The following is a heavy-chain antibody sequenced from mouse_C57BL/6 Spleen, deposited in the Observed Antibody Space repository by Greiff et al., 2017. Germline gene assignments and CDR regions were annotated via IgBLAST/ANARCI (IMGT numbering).Heavy chain of an antibody. CDR2: IDPSDSYT. CDR1: GYTFTSYW. CDR3: ARSADSPGGFDY. Sequence: VQLQQSGAELVMPGASVKLSCKASGYTFTSYWMHWVKQRPGQGLEWIGEIDPSDSYTNYNQKFKGKSTLTVDKSSSTAYMQLSSLTSEDSAVYYCARSADSPGGFDYWGQGTTLTVSS. D-gene: IGHD3-2*01. V-gene: IGHV1-69*01. J-gene: IGHJ2*01.